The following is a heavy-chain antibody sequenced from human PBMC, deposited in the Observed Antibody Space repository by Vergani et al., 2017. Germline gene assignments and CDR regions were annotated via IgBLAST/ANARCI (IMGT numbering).Heavy chain of an antibody. CDR3: AGHSTVEWLVKLGWIDP. Sequence: QLQLQESGPGLVKPSATLSLTCSVSGASIRSSNYYWGWIRQPPGKGLEWISSIYYSGSTYCIPSLKSRVTISVDTSKNHFSLKLSSVTAADTAVYFCAGHSTVEWLVKLGWIDPWGQGILVTVSS. CDR1: GASIRSSNYY. J-gene: IGHJ5*02. D-gene: IGHD6-19*01. V-gene: IGHV4-39*01. CDR2: IYYSGST.